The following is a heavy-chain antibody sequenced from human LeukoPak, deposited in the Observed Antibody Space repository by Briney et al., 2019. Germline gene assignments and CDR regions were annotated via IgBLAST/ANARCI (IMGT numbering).Heavy chain of an antibody. CDR1: GGSFSGYY. CDR3: AREERGYSSSPLGY. D-gene: IGHD6-13*01. Sequence: SETLSLTCAVYGGSFSGYYWSWIRQPPGKGLEWIGEINHSGSTNYNPSLKSRVTISVDTSKNQFSLKLSSVTAADTAVYYCAREERGYSSSPLGYWGQGALVTVSS. J-gene: IGHJ4*02. CDR2: INHSGST. V-gene: IGHV4-34*01.